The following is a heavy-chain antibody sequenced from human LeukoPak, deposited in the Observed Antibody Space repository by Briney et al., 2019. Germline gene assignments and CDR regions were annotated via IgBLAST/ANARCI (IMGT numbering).Heavy chain of an antibody. CDR1: GGSISTYY. D-gene: IGHD5/OR15-5a*01. CDR2: IYFSGNT. J-gene: IGHJ3*02. Sequence: SETLSLTCTVSGGSISTYYWSWIRQPAGQGLEWIGRIYFSGNTNYNPSLKSRVTMSLDTSKTQFSLRLSSVTAADTAVYYCARGRNSVSGYDAFDIWGQGTMVTVSS. V-gene: IGHV4-4*07. CDR3: ARGRNSVSGYDAFDI.